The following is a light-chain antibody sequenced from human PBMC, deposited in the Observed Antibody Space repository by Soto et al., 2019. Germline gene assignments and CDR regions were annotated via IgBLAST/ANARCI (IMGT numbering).Light chain of an antibody. CDR2: GTS. J-gene: IGKJ1*01. CDR3: LQDSTYPRT. V-gene: IGKV1-6*01. CDR1: QGIGTE. Sequence: AIQMTQSPSSLSASVGDRVTITCRASQGIGTELGWYQQRPGKAPRLLIYGTSTLQHGVPSRFSGSGSDTDSTLIISSLQPEDFATYYCLQDSTYPRTFGQGTKVEIK.